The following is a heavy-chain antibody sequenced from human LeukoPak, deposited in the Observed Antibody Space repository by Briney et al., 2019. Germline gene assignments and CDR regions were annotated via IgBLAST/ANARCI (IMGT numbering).Heavy chain of an antibody. CDR2: ISGSNDRT. Sequence: GGSLRLSCAASGFTFSSYGMSWVRQAPGKGLVWVSAISGSNDRTYYADSVKGRFTISRDNPKNTLYLQLNSLRAEDTAIYYCAKIQGYFDYWGQGTLVTVSS. J-gene: IGHJ4*02. V-gene: IGHV3-23*01. CDR1: GFTFSSYG. CDR3: AKIQGYFDY.